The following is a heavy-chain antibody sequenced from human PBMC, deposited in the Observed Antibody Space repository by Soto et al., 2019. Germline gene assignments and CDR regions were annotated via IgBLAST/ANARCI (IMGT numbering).Heavy chain of an antibody. J-gene: IGHJ6*02. Sequence: SVKVSCKASGGTFSSYAISWVRQAPGQGLEWMGGIIPIFGTANYAQKFQGRVTITADESTSTAYMELSSLRSEDTAVYYCAREPRYLAVAGEFNYYYGMDVWGQGTTVTVSS. D-gene: IGHD6-19*01. CDR1: GGTFSSYA. V-gene: IGHV1-69*13. CDR2: IIPIFGTA. CDR3: AREPRYLAVAGEFNYYYGMDV.